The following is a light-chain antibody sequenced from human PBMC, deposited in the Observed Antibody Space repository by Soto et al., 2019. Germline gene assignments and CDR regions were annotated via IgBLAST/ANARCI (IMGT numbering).Light chain of an antibody. CDR3: SSYISSSPLGVV. V-gene: IGLV2-14*01. CDR1: SSDVGGYNY. J-gene: IGLJ2*01. CDR2: EVS. Sequence: QSALTQPASVSGSPGQSITISCTGTSSDVGGYNYVSWYQQHPGKAPKLMIYEVSNRPSGVSNRFSGSKSGNTASLTISGLQAEDEADYYCSSYISSSPLGVVFGGGTKLTVL.